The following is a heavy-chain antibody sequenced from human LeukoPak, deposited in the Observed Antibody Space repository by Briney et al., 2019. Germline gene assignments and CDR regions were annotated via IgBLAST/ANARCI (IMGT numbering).Heavy chain of an antibody. CDR1: GFTFSSYA. CDR2: ITGSGTTT. V-gene: IGHV3-23*01. Sequence: PGGSLRLSCAASGFTFSSYAMSWVRQAPGKGLEWVSTITGSGTTTYDADSVKGRFTISRDNSKNTLYLQMNSLSAEDTAVYYCAKTSGYLQTGGQGTLVTVSS. CDR3: AKTSGYLQT. D-gene: IGHD3-22*01. J-gene: IGHJ4*02.